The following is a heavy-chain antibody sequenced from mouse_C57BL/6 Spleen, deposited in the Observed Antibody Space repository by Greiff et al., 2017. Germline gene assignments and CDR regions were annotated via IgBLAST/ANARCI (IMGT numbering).Heavy chain of an antibody. J-gene: IGHJ3*01. V-gene: IGHV5-9-1*02. CDR2: ISSGGDYI. Sequence: EVKLVESGAGLVKPGGSLKLSCAASGFTFSSYAMSWVRQTPEKRLEWVAYISSGGDYIYYADPVKGRFTISRDNARNTLYLQISSLKSADTAMYYCTRDWGFAYWGQGTLVTGSA. CDR3: TRDWGFAY. CDR1: GFTFSSYA.